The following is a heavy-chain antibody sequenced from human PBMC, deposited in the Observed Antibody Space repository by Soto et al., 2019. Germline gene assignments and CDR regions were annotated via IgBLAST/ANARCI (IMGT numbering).Heavy chain of an antibody. Sequence: GGSLRLSCAASGFTFSSYWMSWVRQSPGKGLEWVANIKQDGSEKYYVDSVKGRFTISRDNAKNSLYLQMNSLRAEDTAVYYCARVGDSSRIDAFDIWGQGTMVTVSS. CDR2: IKQDGSEK. CDR3: ARVGDSSRIDAFDI. D-gene: IGHD6-13*01. V-gene: IGHV3-7*01. CDR1: GFTFSSYW. J-gene: IGHJ3*02.